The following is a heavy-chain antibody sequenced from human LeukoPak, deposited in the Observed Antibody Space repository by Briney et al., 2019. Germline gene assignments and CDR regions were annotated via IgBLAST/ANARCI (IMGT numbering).Heavy chain of an antibody. V-gene: IGHV4-59*08. CDR3: ARSPAGESWFDP. J-gene: IGHJ5*02. CDR2: IYYSGST. Sequence: SETLPLTCTVSGGSISSYYWSWIRQPPGKGLEWIGYIYYSGSTNYNPSLKSRVTIPVDTSKNQFSLKLSSVTAADTAVYYCARSPAGESWFDPWGQGTLVTVSS. CDR1: GGSISSYY.